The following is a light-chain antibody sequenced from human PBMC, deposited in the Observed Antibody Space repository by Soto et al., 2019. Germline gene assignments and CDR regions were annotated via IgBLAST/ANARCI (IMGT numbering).Light chain of an antibody. Sequence: ESVITQSPATLSLYPGEGATPSCRASQGIGDTLAWYQQKPGQTSRLLIYDTSIRASGGPARFSRSSSGAEFTLTISSLQSEDFAVYYCQHYVNWPLTYGGETTVDIK. CDR3: QHYVNWPLT. V-gene: IGKV3-15*01. CDR1: QGIGDT. CDR2: DTS. J-gene: IGKJ4*01.